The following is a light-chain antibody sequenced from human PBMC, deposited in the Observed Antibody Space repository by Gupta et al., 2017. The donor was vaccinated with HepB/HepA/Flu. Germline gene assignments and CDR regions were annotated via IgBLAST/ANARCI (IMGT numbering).Light chain of an antibody. CDR2: DAS. J-gene: IGKJ1*01. V-gene: IGKV3-15*01. CDR3: EQEKHWPWT. CDR1: HRADSN. Sequence: IVMPQSPATLSFSPGERATLSCRSSHRADSNLAWYQQKPGQTPRRLIFDASTRAPGFPASFSGSGSVTDFTLKISSLQSEDFAIYSCEQEKHWPWTFGQGTTVEVK.